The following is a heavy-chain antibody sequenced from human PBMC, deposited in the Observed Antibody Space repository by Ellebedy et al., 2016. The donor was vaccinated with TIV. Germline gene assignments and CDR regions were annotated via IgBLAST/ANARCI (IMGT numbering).Heavy chain of an antibody. CDR3: AKDITGSDFDY. J-gene: IGHJ4*02. V-gene: IGHV3-72*01. CDR2: SRNKANSYTT. Sequence: PGGSLRLSCAASGFTFSDHYMDWVRQAPGKGLEWVGRSRNKANSYTTEYAASVKGRFTISRDDSKNSLYLQMNSLKTEDTAVYYCAKDITGSDFDYWGQGTLVTVSS. D-gene: IGHD1-20*01. CDR1: GFTFSDHY.